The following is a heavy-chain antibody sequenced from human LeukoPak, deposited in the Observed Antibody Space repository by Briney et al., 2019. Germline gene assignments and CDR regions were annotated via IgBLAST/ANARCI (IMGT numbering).Heavy chain of an antibody. CDR2: IYYSGST. V-gene: IGHV4-59*01. Sequence: PSETLSLTCTVSGGSISSFYWSWIRQPPGKGLEWIGYIYYSGSTNYNPSLKSRVTISVDTSKNQFSLKLSSVTAADTAVYYCARRYRSSWYLDYWGQGALVTVSS. CDR3: ARRYRSSWYLDY. J-gene: IGHJ4*02. CDR1: GGSISSFY. D-gene: IGHD6-13*01.